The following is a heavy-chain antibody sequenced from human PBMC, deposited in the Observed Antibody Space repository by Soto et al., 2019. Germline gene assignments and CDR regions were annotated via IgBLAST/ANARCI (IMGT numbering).Heavy chain of an antibody. V-gene: IGHV3-23*01. D-gene: IGHD4-17*01. J-gene: IGHJ3*02. CDR3: AHPRGYGVFDAYDI. Sequence: GGSLRLSCAASGFTFSTYAMSWVRQAPGKGLEWVSAISGSGAEIFYTDSVRGRFAISRDNSIDTLFLQMSHLKTEDTAVYYCAHPRGYGVFDAYDIWGQGTMVTVSS. CDR1: GFTFSTYA. CDR2: ISGSGAEI.